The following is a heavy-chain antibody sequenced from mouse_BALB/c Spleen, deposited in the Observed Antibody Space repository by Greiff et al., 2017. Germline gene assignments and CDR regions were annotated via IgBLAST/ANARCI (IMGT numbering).Heavy chain of an antibody. D-gene: IGHD1-1*01. Sequence: EVQGVESGGGLVKPGGSLKLSCAASGFTFSSYAMSWVRQSPEKRLEWVAEISSGGSYTYYPDTVTGRFTISRDNAKNTLYLEMSSLRSEDTAMYYCAREGYGSYYYAMDYWGQGTSVTVSS. CDR3: AREGYGSYYYAMDY. CDR2: ISSGGSYT. J-gene: IGHJ4*01. V-gene: IGHV5-9-4*01. CDR1: GFTFSSYA.